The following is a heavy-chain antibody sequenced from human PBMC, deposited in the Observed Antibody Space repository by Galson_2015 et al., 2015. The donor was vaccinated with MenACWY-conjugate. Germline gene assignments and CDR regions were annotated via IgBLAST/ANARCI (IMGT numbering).Heavy chain of an antibody. CDR1: GFTFSSYA. V-gene: IGHV3-23*01. D-gene: IGHD1-1*01. J-gene: IGHJ2*01. Sequence: SLRLSCAASGFTFSSYAMSWVRQAPGKGLEWVSAISGSGGSTYYADSVKGRFTISRDNSKNTLYLQMNSLRAEDTAVYYCAKPLAPSDWYFDLWGRGTLVTVSS. CDR2: ISGSGGST. CDR3: AKPLAPSDWYFDL.